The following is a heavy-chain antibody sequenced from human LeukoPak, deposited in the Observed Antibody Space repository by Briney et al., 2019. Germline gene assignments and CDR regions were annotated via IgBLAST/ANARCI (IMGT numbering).Heavy chain of an antibody. J-gene: IGHJ4*02. Sequence: GGSLRLSCATSGFPFSDFSMSWVRQAPGKGLEWISTTNSGGTSTYYAESVRGRFTISRDNSKNTLYLQMSSLRVEDTAVYYCAKQSYARSLGEGGPGTLVSVSS. V-gene: IGHV3-23*01. CDR3: AKQSYARSLGE. CDR1: GFPFSDFS. CDR2: TNSGGTST. D-gene: IGHD2-8*01.